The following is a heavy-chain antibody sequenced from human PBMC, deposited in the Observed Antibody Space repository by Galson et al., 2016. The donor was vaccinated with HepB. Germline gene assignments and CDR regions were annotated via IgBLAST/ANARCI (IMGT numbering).Heavy chain of an antibody. Sequence: SLRLSCAVSGLVYTHYAMNWVRQAPGKGLEWVSIIDDSGDHIYYAESVKGRFTISRDNAKNSLFLQMNSLRAEDTAVYYCARDWGYHYESGASTGGFDIWGQGTMVTVSS. J-gene: IGHJ3*02. CDR3: ARDWGYHYESGASTGGFDI. CDR2: IDDSGDHI. CDR1: GLVYTHYA. V-gene: IGHV3-21*03. D-gene: IGHD3-10*01.